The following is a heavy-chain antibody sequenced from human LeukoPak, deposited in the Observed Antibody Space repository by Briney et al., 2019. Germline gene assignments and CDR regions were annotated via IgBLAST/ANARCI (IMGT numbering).Heavy chain of an antibody. CDR2: IIPIFGTA. CDR3: ARESGYDFWSGYSLNLDY. J-gene: IGHJ4*01. D-gene: IGHD3-3*01. Sequence: SVRVSCKAFGGTFSSYAISSVRQAPGQGLEWMGGIIPIFGTANYAQKFQGRVTITADESTSTAYMELSSLRSEDTAVYYCARESGYDFWSGYSLNLDYWGQGTLVTVSS. V-gene: IGHV1-69*01. CDR1: GGTFSSYA.